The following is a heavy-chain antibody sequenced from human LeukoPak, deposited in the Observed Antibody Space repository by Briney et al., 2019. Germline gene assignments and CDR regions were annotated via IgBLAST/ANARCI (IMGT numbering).Heavy chain of an antibody. CDR3: ARDIITMVRGAGGY. V-gene: IGHV1-18*04. CDR1: GYTFTSYG. J-gene: IGHJ4*02. D-gene: IGHD3-10*01. Sequence: GASVKVSCKASGYTFTSYGISWVRQAPGQGLEWMGWISAYNGNTNYAQKLQGRVTMTTDTSTSTAYMELRSLRSDDTAVYCCARDIITMVRGAGGYWGQGTLVTVSS. CDR2: ISAYNGNT.